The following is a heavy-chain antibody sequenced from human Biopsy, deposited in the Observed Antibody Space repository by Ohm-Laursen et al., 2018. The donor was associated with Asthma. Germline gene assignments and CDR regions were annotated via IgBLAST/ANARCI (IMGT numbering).Heavy chain of an antibody. J-gene: IGHJ4*02. CDR3: AKRRGYSDLTDFDH. CDR1: GFTFSTYS. CDR2: VSYDGGVA. D-gene: IGHD3-3*01. V-gene: IGHV3-30*18. Sequence: SLRLSCTASGFTFSTYSMNWVRQAPGKGLEWVAVVSYDGGVAHYADSMKGRFTISRDNAKSTLYLQMNRLRTDNTAVYYCAKRRGYSDLTDFDHWGQGTLVTVSS.